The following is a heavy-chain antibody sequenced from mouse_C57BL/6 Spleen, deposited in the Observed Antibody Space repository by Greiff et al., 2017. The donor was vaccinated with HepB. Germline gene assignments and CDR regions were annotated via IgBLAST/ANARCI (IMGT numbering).Heavy chain of an antibody. J-gene: IGHJ2*01. V-gene: IGHV1-15*01. CDR2: IDPETGGT. D-gene: IGHD3-3*01. Sequence: VQLVESGAELVRPGASVTLSCKASGYTFTDYEMHWVKQTPVHGLEWIGAIDPETGGTAYNQKFKGKAILTADKSSSTAYMELRSLTSEDSAVYYCTRGGRFDYWGQGTTLTVSS. CDR3: TRGGRFDY. CDR1: GYTFTDYE.